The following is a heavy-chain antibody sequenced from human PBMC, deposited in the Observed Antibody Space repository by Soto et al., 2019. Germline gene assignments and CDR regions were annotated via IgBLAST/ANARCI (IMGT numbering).Heavy chain of an antibody. CDR2: SSATGAGT. CDR3: AKDRRAGGNYGFYSDF. Sequence: GGSLRLSCAASGFTFSSYGMTWVRQAPGKGLEWVPFSSATGAGTYYADSVKGRFTISRDNSKNTLYLQMTSLRADDTAVYYCAKDRRAGGNYGFYSDFWGQGALVTVSS. D-gene: IGHD1-7*01. J-gene: IGHJ4*02. CDR1: GFTFSSYG. V-gene: IGHV3-23*01.